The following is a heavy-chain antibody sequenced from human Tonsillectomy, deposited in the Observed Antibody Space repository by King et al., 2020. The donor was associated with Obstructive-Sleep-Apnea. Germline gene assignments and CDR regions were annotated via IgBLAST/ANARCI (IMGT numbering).Heavy chain of an antibody. CDR3: ASMRSGCSGGSCYAFDY. CDR2: INPNSGGT. Sequence: VQLVESGAEVKKPGASVKVSCKASGYTFTGYYMHWVRQAPGQGLEWMGWINPNSGGTNYAQKFQGWVTMTRDTSISTAYMELSRLRSDVTAVYYCASMRSGCSGGSCYAFDYWGQGTLVTVSS. CDR1: GYTFTGYY. D-gene: IGHD2-15*01. J-gene: IGHJ4*01. V-gene: IGHV1-2*04.